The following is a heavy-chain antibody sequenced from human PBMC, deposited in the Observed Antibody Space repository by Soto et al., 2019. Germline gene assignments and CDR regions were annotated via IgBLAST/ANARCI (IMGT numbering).Heavy chain of an antibody. CDR3: ARARAGSVYHGMDV. Sequence: WGLPILPATASGFTCSSYHLHLVRPTTGKGLEWGSGSCTAGDTYYPGSVKGRVTISRENAKNSLYLQMNSLGAGDTAVYYCARARAGSVYHGMDVWGQGTTVT. CDR2: SCTAGDT. J-gene: IGHJ6*02. V-gene: IGHV3-13*01. CDR1: GFTCSSYH. D-gene: IGHD6-13*01.